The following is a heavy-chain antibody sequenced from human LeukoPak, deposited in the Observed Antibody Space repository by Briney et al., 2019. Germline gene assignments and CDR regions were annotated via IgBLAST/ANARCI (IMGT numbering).Heavy chain of an antibody. CDR1: GYTLTELS. V-gene: IGHV1-24*01. D-gene: IGHD6-6*01. CDR2: FDPEDGET. Sequence: SVKVSCKVSGYTLTELSMHWVRQAPGKGREWMGGFDPEDGETIYAQKFQGRVTMTEDTSTDTAYMELSSLRSEDTAVYYCATDGGLQLVPFYYYYMDVWGKGTTVTVSS. CDR3: ATDGGLQLVPFYYYYMDV. J-gene: IGHJ6*03.